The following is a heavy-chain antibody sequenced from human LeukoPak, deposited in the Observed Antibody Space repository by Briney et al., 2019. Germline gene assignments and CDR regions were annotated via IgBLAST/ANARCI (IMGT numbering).Heavy chain of an antibody. Sequence: GGSLRLSCAASGFSFSGYWMSWVRQAPGKGLEWVSVIYSGGSTYYADSVKGRFTISRDNSKNTLYLQMNSLRAEDTAVYYCASDATYYYDSSGYLDYWGQGTLVTVSS. D-gene: IGHD3-22*01. J-gene: IGHJ4*02. V-gene: IGHV3-66*01. CDR2: IYSGGST. CDR3: ASDATYYYDSSGYLDY. CDR1: GFSFSGYW.